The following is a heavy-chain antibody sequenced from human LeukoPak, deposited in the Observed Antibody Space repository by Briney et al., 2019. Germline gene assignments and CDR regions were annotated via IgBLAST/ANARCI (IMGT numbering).Heavy chain of an antibody. Sequence: PGGSLRLSCAASGFTFSSYAMHWVRQAPGKGLEWVAVISYDGSNKYYADSVKGRFTISRDNSKNTLYLQMNSLRAEDTAVYYCARDSGEMATTYVFVYWGQGTLVTVSS. J-gene: IGHJ4*02. CDR2: ISYDGSNK. CDR1: GFTFSSYA. V-gene: IGHV3-30-3*01. CDR3: ARDSGEMATTYVFVY. D-gene: IGHD5-24*01.